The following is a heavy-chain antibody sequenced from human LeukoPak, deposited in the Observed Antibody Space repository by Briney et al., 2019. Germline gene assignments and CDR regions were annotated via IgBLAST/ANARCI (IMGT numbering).Heavy chain of an antibody. CDR3: ARSSGHAFPDY. CDR2: ISSCSSTI. D-gene: IGHD3-22*01. V-gene: IGHV3-48*02. CDR1: GFIFHTYN. J-gene: IGHJ4*02. Sequence: GGSLRLSCAASGFIFHTYNMKWVRQAPGKGLEWVSYISSCSSTIYYADSVRGRFTISRDNAKNSLYLQMDSLTDEDTAVYYCARSSGHAFPDYWGQGTLVTVSS.